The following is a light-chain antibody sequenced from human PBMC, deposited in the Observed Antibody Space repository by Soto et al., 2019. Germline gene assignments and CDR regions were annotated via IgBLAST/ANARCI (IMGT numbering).Light chain of an antibody. Sequence: IQMTQSPSTLSGSVGDRVTITCRASQGVSTWLAWYQHKPGQAPKLLIYEASKLQSGVPSRFSASGSVRDFTLTITSQQPEDSATYYCQQYYDFRTFGQGTKVEIK. V-gene: IGKV1-5*03. CDR3: QQYYDFRT. CDR2: EAS. CDR1: QGVSTW. J-gene: IGKJ1*01.